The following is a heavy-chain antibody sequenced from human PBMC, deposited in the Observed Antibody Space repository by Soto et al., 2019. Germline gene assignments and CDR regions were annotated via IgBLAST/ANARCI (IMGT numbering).Heavy chain of an antibody. CDR3: ARENCSSTSCYGFDY. V-gene: IGHV1-2*04. Sequence: ASVKVSCKASGYTFTGYYMHWVRQAPGQGLEWMGWINPNSGGTNYAQKFQGWVTMTRDTSISTAYMELSRLRSDDTAVYYCARENCSSTSCYGFDYWGQGTLVTVSS. CDR1: GYTFTGYY. CDR2: INPNSGGT. J-gene: IGHJ4*02. D-gene: IGHD2-2*01.